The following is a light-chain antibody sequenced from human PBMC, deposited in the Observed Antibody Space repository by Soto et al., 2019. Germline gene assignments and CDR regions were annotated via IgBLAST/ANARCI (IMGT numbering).Light chain of an antibody. CDR3: CSYTSSSTYV. Sequence: QSALTQPASVSGSPGQSITISCTGTRSDVGGYNYVYWHQHHPGKAPKLIIYDVTNRPSGVSDRFSGSKSGNTASLTISGLQAEDAAGYYCCSYTSSSTYVFGPGTKLTVL. CDR2: DVT. V-gene: IGLV2-14*03. CDR1: RSDVGGYNY. J-gene: IGLJ1*01.